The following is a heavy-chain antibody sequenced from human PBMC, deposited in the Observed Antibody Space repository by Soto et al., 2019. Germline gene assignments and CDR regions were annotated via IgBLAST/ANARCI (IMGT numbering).Heavy chain of an antibody. J-gene: IGHJ3*02. V-gene: IGHV4-39*07. CDR1: GGSISSSSYY. D-gene: IGHD2-8*02. Sequence: SETLSLTCTVSGGSISSSSYYWAWIRQPPGEGLEWIGSIYHTGSTYYNPSLKSRVTMSLDTSKNQFSLKLTSVTAVDTAVYYCARNMDTWSSLPFDIWGQGTMVTVSS. CDR2: IYHTGST. CDR3: ARNMDTWSSLPFDI.